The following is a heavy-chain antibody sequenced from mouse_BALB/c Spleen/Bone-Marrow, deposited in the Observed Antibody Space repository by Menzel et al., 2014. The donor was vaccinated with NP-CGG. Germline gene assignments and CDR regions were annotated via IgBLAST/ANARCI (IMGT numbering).Heavy chain of an antibody. Sequence: EVMLVESGGGLVQPGGSLKLSCAASGFDFSRYWMSWVRQAPGKGLQWIGEINPESNTINYTPSLKDKFIISRDNAKNTLYLQMSKVRSEDTALYCCARLGYYEWFAYWGQGTLVTVSA. D-gene: IGHD2-3*01. V-gene: IGHV4-1*02. CDR3: ARLGYYEWFAY. J-gene: IGHJ3*01. CDR2: INPESNTI. CDR1: GFDFSRYW.